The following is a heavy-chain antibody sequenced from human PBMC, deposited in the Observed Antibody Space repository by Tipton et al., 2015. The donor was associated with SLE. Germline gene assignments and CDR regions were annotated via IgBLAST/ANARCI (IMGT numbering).Heavy chain of an antibody. CDR3: ATSTVTTNPDYYYGMDV. V-gene: IGHV3-23*01. J-gene: IGHJ6*02. CDR1: GFIFSSYA. Sequence: SLRLSCAASGFIFSSYAMTWVRQAPGKGLEWVSGISGSGGRTYDADSVKGRFTISRDNSRNTLYLQMNSLRPDDTAVYYCATSTVTTNPDYYYGMDVWGQGTTVTVFS. D-gene: IGHD4-17*01. CDR2: ISGSGGRT.